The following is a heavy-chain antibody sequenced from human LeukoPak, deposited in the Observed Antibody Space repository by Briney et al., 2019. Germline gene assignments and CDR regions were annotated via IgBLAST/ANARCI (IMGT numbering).Heavy chain of an antibody. CDR3: ARDGTHSGYDYPIDY. CDR2: ISAYNGNT. V-gene: IGHV1-18*01. J-gene: IGHJ4*02. Sequence: ASVKVSCKASGYTFTSYGISWVRQAPGQGLEWMGWISAYNGNTNYAQKLQGRVTMTTDTSTSTAYMELRSLRSDDTAVCYCARDGTHSGYDYPIDYWGQGTLVTVSS. CDR1: GYTFTSYG. D-gene: IGHD5-12*01.